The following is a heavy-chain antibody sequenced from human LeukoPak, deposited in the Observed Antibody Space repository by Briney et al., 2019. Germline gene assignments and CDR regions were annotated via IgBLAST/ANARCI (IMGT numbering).Heavy chain of an antibody. V-gene: IGHV3-21*01. D-gene: IGHD6-13*01. CDR2: ISSSSSYI. Sequence: GGSLRLSCAASGFTFSSYSMNWVRQAPGKGLEWVSSISSSSSYIYYADSVKGRFTISRDNAKNSLYLQMNGLRAEDTAVYYCAREKWAADTGWFDPWGQGTLVTVSS. CDR1: GFTFSSYS. J-gene: IGHJ5*02. CDR3: AREKWAADTGWFDP.